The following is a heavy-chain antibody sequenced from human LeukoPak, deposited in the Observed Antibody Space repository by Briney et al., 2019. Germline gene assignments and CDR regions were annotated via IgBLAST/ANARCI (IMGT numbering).Heavy chain of an antibody. V-gene: IGHV4-31*03. CDR2: IYYSGST. Sequence: PSETLSLTCTVSGGSISSGAYYLSWIRQHPGKGLEWIVYIYYSGSTYYNPSLKSRVTISVDTSKNQFSLRLSSVTAADTAVYYCASAGDSSGYSFWFDPWGQGTLVTVSS. J-gene: IGHJ5*02. CDR1: GGSISSGAYY. CDR3: ASAGDSSGYSFWFDP. D-gene: IGHD3-22*01.